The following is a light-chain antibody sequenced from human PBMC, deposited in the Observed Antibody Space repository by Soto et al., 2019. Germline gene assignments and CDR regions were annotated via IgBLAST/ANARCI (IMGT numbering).Light chain of an antibody. CDR2: AAS. CDR3: QQANSWPHS. V-gene: IGKV1-12*01. CDR1: QGISSR. Sequence: DIQMTQSPSSVSASVGDRVTITCRASQGISSRLGRYQQKPGKPPKLLIYAASTLQSGVPSRFSGSGSGTEFTLTISSLQPEDFATYYCQQANSWPHSFGQGTKLDIK. J-gene: IGKJ2*01.